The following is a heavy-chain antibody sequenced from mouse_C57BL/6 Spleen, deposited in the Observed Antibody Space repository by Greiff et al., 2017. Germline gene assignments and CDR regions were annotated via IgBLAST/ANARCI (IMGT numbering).Heavy chain of an antibody. CDR1: GYTFTSYG. CDR2: IYPRSGNT. Sequence: VQLQQSGAELARPGASVKLSCTASGYTFTSYGISWVRQRTGQGLEWIGEIYPRSGNTYYNETVKGKATLTADKSSSTAYMELRSLTSEDSAVYYCARELTEDDYWGQGTTLTVAS. J-gene: IGHJ2*01. CDR3: ARELTEDDY. D-gene: IGHD4-1*01. V-gene: IGHV1-81*01.